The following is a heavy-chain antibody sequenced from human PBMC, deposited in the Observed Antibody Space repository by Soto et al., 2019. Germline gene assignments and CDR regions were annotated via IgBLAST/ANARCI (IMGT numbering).Heavy chain of an antibody. V-gene: IGHV3-23*01. D-gene: IGHD2-21*01. CDR3: TKEALGAHYYSISAHDY. Sequence: PGGSLRLSCEVSGFSFSSYAMSWVRQAPGKGLEWVSVISGSGDRTLYADSVKGRFTISRDNSKHTVYLQMSSLQVEDTAVYYCTKEALGAHYYSISAHDYWGQGSLVTVSS. CDR1: GFSFSSYA. J-gene: IGHJ4*02. CDR2: ISGSGDRT.